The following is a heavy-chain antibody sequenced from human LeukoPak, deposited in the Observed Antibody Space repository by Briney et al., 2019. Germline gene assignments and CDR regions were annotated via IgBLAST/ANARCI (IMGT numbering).Heavy chain of an antibody. D-gene: IGHD3-22*01. CDR2: INPSDGST. J-gene: IGHJ3*02. CDR3: ARGANYYYDSSGYNDAFDI. CDR1: GYRFTSYY. V-gene: IGHV1-46*01. Sequence: GASVKVSCKASGYRFTSYYMHWVRQAPGQGLEWMGIINPSDGSTSYAQRFQGRVTLTRDTSTSTVYMELSSLRSEDTAVYYCARGANYYYDSSGYNDAFDIWGQGTMVTVSS.